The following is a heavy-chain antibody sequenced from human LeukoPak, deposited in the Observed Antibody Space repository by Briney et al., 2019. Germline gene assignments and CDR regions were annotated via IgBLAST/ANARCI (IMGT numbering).Heavy chain of an antibody. CDR2: ISSSSSYI. CDR3: ARDRLSYCGGDCYPY. D-gene: IGHD2-21*02. Sequence: GGSLRLSCAASGFTFSSYSMNWVRQAPGKGLEWVSSISSSSSYIYYADSVKGRFTISRDNAKNSLYLQMNSLRAEDTAVYYCARDRLSYCGGDCYPYWGQGTLVTVSS. CDR1: GFTFSSYS. J-gene: IGHJ4*02. V-gene: IGHV3-21*01.